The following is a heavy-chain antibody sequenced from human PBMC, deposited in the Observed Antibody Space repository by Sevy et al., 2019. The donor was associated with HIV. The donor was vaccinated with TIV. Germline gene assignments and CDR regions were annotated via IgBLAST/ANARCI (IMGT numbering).Heavy chain of an antibody. V-gene: IGHV3-33*01. Sequence: GGSLRLSCAASGFAFNTFGMHWVRRAPGKGLEWVAFISFDENIEYYADSVKGRFTISRDNSKNILYLQMNSLRAEDTAMYYCARDRYCSTSRCYNWIDPWGQGTLVTVSS. CDR1: GFAFNTFG. J-gene: IGHJ5*02. D-gene: IGHD2-2*01. CDR2: ISFDENIE. CDR3: ARDRYCSTSRCYNWIDP.